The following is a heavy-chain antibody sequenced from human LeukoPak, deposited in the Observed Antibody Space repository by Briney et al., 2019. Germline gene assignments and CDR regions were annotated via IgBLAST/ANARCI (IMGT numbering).Heavy chain of an antibody. CDR2: ISYDGSNK. CDR3: AKNRDPQTWIQLWLLGEANYYFYGMDV. J-gene: IGHJ6*04. V-gene: IGHV3-30*18. D-gene: IGHD5-18*01. CDR1: GFTFSSYG. Sequence: QPGGSLRIPCAASGFTFSSYGMHGVRQAPGEGLEWVAVISYDGSNKYYADSVKGRFTISRDNSKNTLYLQMNSLRAEDTAVYYCAKNRDPQTWIQLWLLGEANYYFYGMDVWGKGTTVTVSS.